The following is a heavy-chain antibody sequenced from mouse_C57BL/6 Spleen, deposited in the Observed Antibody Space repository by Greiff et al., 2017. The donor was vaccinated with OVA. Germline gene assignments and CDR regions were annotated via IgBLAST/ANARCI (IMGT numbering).Heavy chain of an antibody. CDR2: IDPSDSET. Sequence: QVQLQQPGAELVRPGSSVKLSCKASGYTFTSYWMHWVKQRPIQGLEWIGNIDPSDSETHYNQKFKDKATLTVDKSSSTAYMQLSSLTSEDSAVYYCARWSYGSSPFAYWGQGTLVTVSA. V-gene: IGHV1-52*01. CDR1: GYTFTSYW. D-gene: IGHD1-1*01. CDR3: ARWSYGSSPFAY. J-gene: IGHJ3*01.